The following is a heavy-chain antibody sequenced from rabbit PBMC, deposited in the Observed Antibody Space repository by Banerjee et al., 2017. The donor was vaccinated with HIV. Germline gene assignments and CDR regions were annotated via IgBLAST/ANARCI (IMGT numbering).Heavy chain of an antibody. J-gene: IGHJ6*01. CDR3: ARAGSSYYYGMDL. V-gene: IGHV1S40*01. Sequence: AKGRFTISRASSTTVTLQMTSLTAADTATYFCARAGSSYYYGMDLWGQGTLVTVS. D-gene: IGHD8-1*01.